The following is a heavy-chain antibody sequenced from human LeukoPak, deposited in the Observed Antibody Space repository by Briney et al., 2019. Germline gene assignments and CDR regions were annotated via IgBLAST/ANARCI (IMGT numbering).Heavy chain of an antibody. Sequence: SVKVSCKASGGTFSSYAISWVRQAPGQGLEWMGGIIPIFGTANYAQKFQGRVTITADESTSTAYMELSSLRSEDTAVYYCARDLFTMVRRRPSWFDPWGQGTLVTVSS. V-gene: IGHV1-69*13. CDR1: GGTFSSYA. D-gene: IGHD3-10*01. CDR2: IIPIFGTA. J-gene: IGHJ5*02. CDR3: ARDLFTMVRRRPSWFDP.